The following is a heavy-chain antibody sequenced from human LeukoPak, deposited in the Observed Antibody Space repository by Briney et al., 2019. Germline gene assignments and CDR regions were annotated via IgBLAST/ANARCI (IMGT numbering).Heavy chain of an antibody. Sequence: GGSLRLSFAASGLSFRNAWTSWVRQAPGKGLEWVGRIKSKTDGGTTDYAAPVKGRFTISRDDSKNTLYLQMNSLKTEDTAVYYCTTVWNCGGDCSDAFDIWGQGTMVTVSS. CDR1: GLSFRNAW. D-gene: IGHD2-21*02. J-gene: IGHJ3*02. CDR3: TTVWNCGGDCSDAFDI. V-gene: IGHV3-15*01. CDR2: IKSKTDGGTT.